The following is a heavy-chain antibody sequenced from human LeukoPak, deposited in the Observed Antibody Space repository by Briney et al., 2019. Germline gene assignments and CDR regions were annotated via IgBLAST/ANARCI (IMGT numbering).Heavy chain of an antibody. D-gene: IGHD3-22*01. CDR3: ARSNYYGYFDY. Sequence: PSGTLSLTCTVSGGSISSYYWSWIRQPPGKGLEWIGYIYYSGSTNYNPSLKSRVTISVDTSKNQFSLKLSSVTAADTAVYYCARSNYYGYFDYWGQGTLVTVSS. J-gene: IGHJ4*02. CDR2: IYYSGST. CDR1: GGSISSYY. V-gene: IGHV4-59*08.